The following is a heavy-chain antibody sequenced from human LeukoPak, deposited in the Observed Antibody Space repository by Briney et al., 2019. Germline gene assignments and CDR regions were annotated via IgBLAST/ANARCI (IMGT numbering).Heavy chain of an antibody. CDR1: GGTFSSYA. V-gene: IGHV1-69*10. CDR3: ARSRDGYNYSPYFDY. D-gene: IGHD5-24*01. CDR2: IIPILGIA. J-gene: IGHJ4*02. Sequence: ASVTVSCKASGGTFSSYAISWVRQAPGQGLEWMGRIIPILGIANYAQKFQGRVTITADKSTSTAYMELSSLRSEDTAVYYCARSRDGYNYSPYFDYWGQGTLVTVSS.